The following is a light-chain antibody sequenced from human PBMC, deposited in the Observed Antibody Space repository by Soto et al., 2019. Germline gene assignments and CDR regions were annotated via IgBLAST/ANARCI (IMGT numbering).Light chain of an antibody. J-gene: IGKJ1*01. Sequence: EIVMTQSPATLSVSPGERATLSCRASQSVSSNLAWYQQKPGQAPRLLIYGASTRATGIPARFSGSGSGTEFTLTISSLQSEDFAVYYCQQYNTWPQTFGQGTKGEIK. CDR2: GAS. V-gene: IGKV3-15*01. CDR1: QSVSSN. CDR3: QQYNTWPQT.